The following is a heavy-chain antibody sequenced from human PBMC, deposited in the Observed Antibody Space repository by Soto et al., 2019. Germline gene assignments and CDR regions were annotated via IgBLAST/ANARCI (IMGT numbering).Heavy chain of an antibody. J-gene: IGHJ5*02. V-gene: IGHV1-69*06. D-gene: IGHD2-2*02. CDR2: IIPIFGTA. CDR1: GCTFSSYA. CDR3: ARELGYCSRTSCYKGWFVP. Sequence: ASVKVSCKASGCTFSSYAISWVGQAPGQGREWMGGIIPIFGTANYAQKFQGRVTITADKSTSTAYMELSSLRSEDTAVYYCARELGYCSRTSCYKGWFVPPGPAPLVNVS.